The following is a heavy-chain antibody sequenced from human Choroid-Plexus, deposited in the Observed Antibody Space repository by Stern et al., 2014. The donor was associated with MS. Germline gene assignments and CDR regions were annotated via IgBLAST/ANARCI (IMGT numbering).Heavy chain of an antibody. CDR1: GYIFTGYY. CDR2: INPNTGGK. V-gene: IGHV1-2*02. CDR3: ARDQRGITIFGVVTDYYYLGMDV. D-gene: IGHD3-3*01. J-gene: IGHJ6*02. Sequence: QVQLVQSGAAVKKPGASVKVSCQTSGYIFTGYYIHWVRQAPGQGLEWMAWINPNTGGKKYAQKFQGRVTMSRDTSISTAYVELSSLTSDDTAVYYCARDQRGITIFGVVTDYYYLGMDVWGQGTTVTVSS.